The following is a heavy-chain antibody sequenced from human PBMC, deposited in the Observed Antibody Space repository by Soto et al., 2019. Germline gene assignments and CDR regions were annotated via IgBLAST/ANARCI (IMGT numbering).Heavy chain of an antibody. CDR1: EYTFTSYY. CDR2: INPNGGST. Sequence: ASVKVSCKAREYTFTSYYINWVRQAPGQGLEWMGIINPNGGSTRYAQKFQGRVTFTRDTPASTVYLELRSLRSDDTAFYYCARSSGGVFGIIIEAYNWFRSWGQATLDNGSS. J-gene: IGHJ5*01. D-gene: IGHD5-12*01. V-gene: IGHV1-46*01. CDR3: ARSSGGVFGIIIEAYNWFRS.